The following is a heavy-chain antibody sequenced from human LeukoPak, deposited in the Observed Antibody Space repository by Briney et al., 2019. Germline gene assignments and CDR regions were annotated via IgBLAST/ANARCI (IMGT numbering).Heavy chain of an antibody. D-gene: IGHD2-2*01. Sequence: GGSLRLSRAASGFTFSSYSMNWVRQAPGKGLEWVSYISSGSSTIYYADSVKGRFTISRDNAKNSLYLQMNSLRAEDTAVYYCARWCSSSSCFRGFDYWGQGTLVTVSS. V-gene: IGHV3-48*01. CDR1: GFTFSSYS. CDR2: ISSGSSTI. J-gene: IGHJ4*02. CDR3: ARWCSSSSCFRGFDY.